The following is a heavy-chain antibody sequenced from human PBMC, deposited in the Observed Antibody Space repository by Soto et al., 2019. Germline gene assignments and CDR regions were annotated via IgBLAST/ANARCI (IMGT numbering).Heavy chain of an antibody. CDR2: IIPVFGII. J-gene: IGHJ6*02. Sequence: QVHLPLQSGAEVKKPGSSVKVACKASGGNPSNSAISWVRQAPGQGLEWMGGIIPVFGIISHAQNFQGRVTITADESTSTAYMELSSLRSEDTAVYFCAGGRIVVAGSSAYYSMDVWGQGTTVTVSS. CDR1: GGNPSNSA. V-gene: IGHV1-69*01. CDR3: AGGRIVVAGSSAYYSMDV. D-gene: IGHD6-19*01.